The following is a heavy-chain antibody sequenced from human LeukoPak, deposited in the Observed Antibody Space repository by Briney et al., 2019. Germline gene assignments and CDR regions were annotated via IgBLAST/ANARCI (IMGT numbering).Heavy chain of an antibody. CDR1: EYTFTSNY. CDR2: INPSGGGT. D-gene: IGHD3-22*01. V-gene: IGHV1-46*01. Sequence: ASVKVSCKASEYTFTSNYMHWVRQAPGQGLEWMGIINPSGGGTSYAQKFQGRVTMTRDMSTSTVYMELSSLRSEDTAVYYCARVSGYDSSQYYFDYWGQGTLVTVSS. J-gene: IGHJ4*02. CDR3: ARVSGYDSSQYYFDY.